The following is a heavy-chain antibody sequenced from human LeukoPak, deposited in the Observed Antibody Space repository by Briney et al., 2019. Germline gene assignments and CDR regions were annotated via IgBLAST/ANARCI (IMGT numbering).Heavy chain of an antibody. Sequence: GASVKVSCKASGFTFTSSAMQWVRQARGQRLEWIGWIVVGSGNTNYAQKFQERVTITRDMSTSTAYMELSSLRSEDTAVYYCAAALNSGSYYIPFDYWGQGTQVTVSS. CDR2: IVVGSGNT. CDR1: GFTFTSSA. D-gene: IGHD1-26*01. CDR3: AAALNSGSYYIPFDY. J-gene: IGHJ4*02. V-gene: IGHV1-58*02.